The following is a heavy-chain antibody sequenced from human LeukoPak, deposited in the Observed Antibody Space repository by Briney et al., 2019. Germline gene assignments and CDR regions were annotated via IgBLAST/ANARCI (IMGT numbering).Heavy chain of an antibody. J-gene: IGHJ3*02. CDR3: ARQAPRITMIVVAPGAFDI. D-gene: IGHD3-22*01. Sequence: GESLQISCKGSGYSFTSYWIGWVRPLPGKGLEWMGIIYPGDSDTRYSPSFQGQVTISADKSISTAYLQWSSLKASDTAMYYCARQAPRITMIVVAPGAFDIWGQGTMVTVSS. CDR1: GYSFTSYW. V-gene: IGHV5-51*01. CDR2: IYPGDSDT.